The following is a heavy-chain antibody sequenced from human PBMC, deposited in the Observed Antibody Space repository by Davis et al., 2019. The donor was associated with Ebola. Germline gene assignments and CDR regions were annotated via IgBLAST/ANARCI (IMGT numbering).Heavy chain of an antibody. V-gene: IGHV3-13*01. J-gene: IGHJ4*02. CDR3: VRGSGTYYDFDY. D-gene: IGHD1-26*01. CDR2: IGTAGDT. Sequence: GGSLRLSCAASGFSFSRYDMYWVRQGTGKGLEWVSSIGTAGDTYYRGSVKGRFTISRENAENSLYLQMSSLEVGDTAVYYCVRGSGTYYDFDYWGQGTLVTVSS. CDR1: GFSFSRYD.